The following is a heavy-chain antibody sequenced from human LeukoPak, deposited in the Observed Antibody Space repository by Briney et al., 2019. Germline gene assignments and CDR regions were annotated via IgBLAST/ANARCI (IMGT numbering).Heavy chain of an antibody. CDR3: ARGGVYYGSGSYPLDY. D-gene: IGHD3-10*01. J-gene: IGHJ4*02. Sequence: GGSLRLSCAASGFTFNNYEMNWVRQAPGKGLEWVSYIISSGSNIYYADSVKGRFTISRDNAKNSLYLRMNSLRAEDTAVYYCARGGVYYGSGSYPLDYWGQGTLGTVSS. CDR2: IISSGSNI. CDR1: GFTFNNYE. V-gene: IGHV3-48*03.